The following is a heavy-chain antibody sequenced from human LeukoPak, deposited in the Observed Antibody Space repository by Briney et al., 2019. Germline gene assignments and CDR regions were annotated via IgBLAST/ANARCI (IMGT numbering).Heavy chain of an antibody. V-gene: IGHV3-64D*06. CDR1: GFTFSNYA. D-gene: IGHD3-10*01. CDR3: VKDWRFYYGSGTYFDD. Sequence: GGSLRLSCSASGFTFSNYAMHWVRQAPGKGLDSVSGVSDNGGVTYYADSVRGRFIISRDNSNNRLFLQMSSLRAEDTAVYYCVKDWRFYYGSGTYFDDWGRGTLVTVSA. CDR2: VSDNGGVT. J-gene: IGHJ4*02.